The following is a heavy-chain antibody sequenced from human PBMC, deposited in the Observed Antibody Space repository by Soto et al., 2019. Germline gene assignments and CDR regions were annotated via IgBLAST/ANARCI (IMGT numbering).Heavy chain of an antibody. V-gene: IGHV4-59*01. CDR3: ARSFCRDAVRCNWFDP. CDR2: MNHIGRT. Sequence: QVQLQESGPGLVKPSETLSLTCTVSGAFSSTYYWSWIRQPPGKGLEWIGYMNHIGRTNYNPSLKSRVTISLDTSKNQFSLKLSSVIAADTAVYYCARSFCRDAVRCNWFDPWGLGTLVTASS. J-gene: IGHJ5*02. CDR1: GAFSSTYY. D-gene: IGHD2-8*01.